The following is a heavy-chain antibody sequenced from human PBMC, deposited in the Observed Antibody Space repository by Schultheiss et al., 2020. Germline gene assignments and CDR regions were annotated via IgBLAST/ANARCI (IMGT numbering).Heavy chain of an antibody. D-gene: IGHD1-7*01. J-gene: IGHJ5*02. Sequence: ETLSLTCAVSGGSISSSNWWSWVRQPPGKGLEWVSAISGSGGSTYYADSVKGRFTISRDNSKNTLYLQMNSLRAEDTAVYYCAKDRITGTKFCWFDPWGQGTLVTVSS. CDR2: ISGSGGST. CDR1: GGSISSSN. CDR3: AKDRITGTKFCWFDP. V-gene: IGHV3-23*01.